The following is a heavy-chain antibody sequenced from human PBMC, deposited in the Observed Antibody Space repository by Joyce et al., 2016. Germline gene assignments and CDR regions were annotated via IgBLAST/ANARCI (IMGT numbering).Heavy chain of an antibody. Sequence: QVQLQQWGAGLLKPSESLSLTCAVYGGSFSGYYWSCIRRPPGKGLEWIGNISHTGITKYNPSLKSRVTISVDTSKNQFSLNLNSVTAADTAVYYCVRGRSPLRVATALGRTGGYIDYWGQGSLVTVSS. J-gene: IGHJ4*02. CDR3: VRGRSPLRVATALGRTGGYIDY. D-gene: IGHD5-12*01. V-gene: IGHV4-34*01. CDR1: GGSFSGYY. CDR2: ISHTGIT.